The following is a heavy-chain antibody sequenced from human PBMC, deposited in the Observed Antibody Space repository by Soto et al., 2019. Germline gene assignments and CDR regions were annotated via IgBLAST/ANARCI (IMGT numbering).Heavy chain of an antibody. Sequence: QLQLQESGSGLVKPSQTLSLTCAVSGGSISSGGYSWSWIRQPPGKGLEWIGYIYHSGSTYYNPSRKSRLTLSLXRSKNQFSLKLSSVTAADTAVYYCAGGIAARPLGYWGQGTLVTVSS. CDR3: AGGIAARPLGY. CDR1: GGSISSGGYS. CDR2: IYHSGST. V-gene: IGHV4-30-2*01. J-gene: IGHJ4*02. D-gene: IGHD6-6*01.